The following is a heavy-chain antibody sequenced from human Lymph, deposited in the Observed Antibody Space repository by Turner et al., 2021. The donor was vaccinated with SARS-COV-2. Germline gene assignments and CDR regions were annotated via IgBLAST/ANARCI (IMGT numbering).Heavy chain of an antibody. V-gene: IGHV3-20*01. J-gene: IGHJ4*02. Sequence: EVQLVESGGGVVRPGGSLRLSCAASGFTFDDYGMSWVRQAPGRGLEWVANRNWNGGSTGYADSVKGRFTISRDNANNSLYLQVNSLRAEDTALYHCARGTGAADYWGQGTLVTVSS. D-gene: IGHD7-27*01. CDR1: GFTFDDYG. CDR2: RNWNGGST. CDR3: ARGTGAADY.